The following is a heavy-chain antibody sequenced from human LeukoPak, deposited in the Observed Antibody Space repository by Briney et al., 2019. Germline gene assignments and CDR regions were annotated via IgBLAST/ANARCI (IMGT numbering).Heavy chain of an antibody. Sequence: PSETLSLTCTVSGGSIYSYYWSWIRQPPGKGLEWIGYIFYSGSTNYNPSLKSRVTISVDTSKNQCSLKLSSVTAADTAVYYCARAGDAAAAGLFDYWGQGTLVTVSS. CDR2: IFYSGST. D-gene: IGHD6-13*01. CDR3: ARAGDAAAAGLFDY. V-gene: IGHV4-59*01. J-gene: IGHJ4*02. CDR1: GGSIYSYY.